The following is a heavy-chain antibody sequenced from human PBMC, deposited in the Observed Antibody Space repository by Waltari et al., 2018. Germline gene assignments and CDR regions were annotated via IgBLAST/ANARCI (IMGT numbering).Heavy chain of an antibody. CDR1: GYTFTGYY. J-gene: IGHJ4*02. CDR2: INPNSGGT. Sequence: QVQLVQSGAEVKKPGASVKVSCKASGYTFTGYYMHWVGQDHGQGLEWMGWINPNSGGTNYAQKFQGRVTMTRDTSISTAYMELSRLRSDDTAVYYCARDNSRSDYGGNPLGGYWGQGTLVTVSS. V-gene: IGHV1-2*02. CDR3: ARDNSRSDYGGNPLGGY. D-gene: IGHD2-15*01.